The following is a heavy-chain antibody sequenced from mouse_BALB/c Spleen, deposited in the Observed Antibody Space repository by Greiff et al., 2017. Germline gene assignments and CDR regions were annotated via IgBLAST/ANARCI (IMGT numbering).Heavy chain of an antibody. CDR3: TRKIYDGHAMDY. D-gene: IGHD2-3*01. Sequence: PGQGLEWIGVIDPSDSYTSYNQKFKGKATLTVDTSSSTAYMQLSSLTSEDSAVYYCTRKIYDGHAMDYWGQGTSVTVSS. J-gene: IGHJ4*01. V-gene: IGHV1-59*01. CDR2: IDPSDSYT.